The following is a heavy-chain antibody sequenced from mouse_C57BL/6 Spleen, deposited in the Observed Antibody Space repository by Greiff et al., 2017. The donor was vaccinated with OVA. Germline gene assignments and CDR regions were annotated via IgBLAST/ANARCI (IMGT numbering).Heavy chain of an antibody. D-gene: IGHD3-1*01. CDR2: IDPSDSYT. CDR3: ARRGTSGFDY. V-gene: IGHV1-69*01. CDR1: GYTFTSYW. J-gene: IGHJ2*01. Sequence: QVQLQQPGAELVMPGASVKLSCKASGYTFTSYWMHWVKQRPGQGLEWIGEIDPSDSYTNYNQKFKGKSTLTVDKSSSTAYMQLSSLTSEDSAVYYCARRGTSGFDYWGQGTTLIVSS.